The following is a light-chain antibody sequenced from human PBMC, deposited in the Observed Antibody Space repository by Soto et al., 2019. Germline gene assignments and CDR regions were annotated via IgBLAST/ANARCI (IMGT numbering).Light chain of an antibody. V-gene: IGKV3-20*01. CDR1: QSVSSSY. CDR3: QQYYSTLIP. Sequence: ESVLTRSPGTLSLSTGEGATLSCRASQSVSSSYLAWYQQKPGQAPRLLIYGASSRATGIPDRFSGSGSGTDFTLTISSLQAEDVAVYYCQQYYSTLIPFGQGRRLAIK. J-gene: IGKJ5*01. CDR2: GAS.